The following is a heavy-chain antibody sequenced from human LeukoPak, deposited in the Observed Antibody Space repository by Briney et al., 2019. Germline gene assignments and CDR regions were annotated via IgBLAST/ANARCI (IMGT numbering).Heavy chain of an antibody. D-gene: IGHD6-13*01. V-gene: IGHV4-4*02. CDR1: GGSISSSNW. CDR3: ARTAAGWDFDL. J-gene: IGHJ2*01. CDR2: IYHSGST. Sequence: SETLSLTCAVSGGSISSSNWWSWVRQPPGKGLEWIGYIYHSGSTYYNPSLKSRVTISVDRSKNQFSLKLSSVTAADTAVYYCARTAAGWDFDLWGRGTLVTVSS.